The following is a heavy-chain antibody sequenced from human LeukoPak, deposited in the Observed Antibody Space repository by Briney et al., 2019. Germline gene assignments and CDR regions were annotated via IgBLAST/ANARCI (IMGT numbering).Heavy chain of an antibody. V-gene: IGHV4-59*01. CDR2: IYYSGDT. J-gene: IGHJ5*02. D-gene: IGHD3-10*01. CDR3: VRGPHGSGISNWFDP. Sequence: MPSETLSLTCTVSDGAIAGYSWSWIRQPPGKGLEWIGYIYYSGDTNYNPSLQSRVTVSVDTSKNQFSLKLTSVTAADTAVYYCVRGPHGSGISNWFDPWGQGTLVIVSS. CDR1: DGAIAGYS.